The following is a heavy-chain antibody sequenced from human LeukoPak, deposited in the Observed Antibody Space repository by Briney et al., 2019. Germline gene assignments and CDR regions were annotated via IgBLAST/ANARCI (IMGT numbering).Heavy chain of an antibody. V-gene: IGHV3-30*18. CDR2: ISYDGSVK. J-gene: IGHJ5*02. D-gene: IGHD3-10*01. Sequence: PGRSLRLSCAVSGFTFSTYGMQSVRQAPGKGLEWVAVISYDGSVKYYADSVKGRFPISRDNSKNTLYLEMNSLRADDTAVYYCAKDVSAHSRLYCYSGSGPHWFDPWGQGTLVTVSS. CDR1: GFTFSTYG. CDR3: AKDVSAHSRLYCYSGSGPHWFDP.